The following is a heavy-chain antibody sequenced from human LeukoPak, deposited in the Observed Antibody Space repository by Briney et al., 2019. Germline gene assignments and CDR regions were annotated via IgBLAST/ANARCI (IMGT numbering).Heavy chain of an antibody. J-gene: IGHJ4*02. Sequence: GASVTVSCKASGYTFTGYYMHWVRQAPGQGLEWMGGIIPIFGTANYAQKFQGRVTITADESTSTAYMELSSLRSEDTAVYYCAREGGQLVPFDYWGQGTLVTVSS. D-gene: IGHD6-6*01. V-gene: IGHV1-69*13. CDR2: IIPIFGTA. CDR3: AREGGQLVPFDY. CDR1: GYTFTGYY.